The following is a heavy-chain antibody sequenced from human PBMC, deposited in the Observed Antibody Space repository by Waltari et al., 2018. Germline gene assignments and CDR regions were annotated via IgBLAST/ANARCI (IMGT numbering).Heavy chain of an antibody. CDR2: IYHSGST. Sequence: QVQLQESGPGLVKPSETLSLTCAVSGYSISSGYYGGWIRQPPGKGLEWIGSIYHSGSTYYNPSLKSRVTISVDTSKNQFSLKLSSVTAADTAVYYCARQSIAVARSDYWGQGTLFTVSS. V-gene: IGHV4-38-2*01. CDR3: ARQSIAVARSDY. D-gene: IGHD6-19*01. CDR1: GYSISSGYY. J-gene: IGHJ4*02.